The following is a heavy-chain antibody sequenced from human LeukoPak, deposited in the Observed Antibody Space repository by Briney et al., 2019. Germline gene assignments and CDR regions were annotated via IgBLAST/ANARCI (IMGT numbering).Heavy chain of an antibody. Sequence: TSQTLSLTCTVSGGSISSGGYYWSWIRQPPGKGLEWIGYIYYSGSTYHNPSLKSRVTISVDTSKNQFSLKLSSVTAADTAVYYCALYEPYGSGSRGWFDPWGQGTLVTVSS. D-gene: IGHD3-10*01. CDR3: ALYEPYGSGSRGWFDP. CDR2: IYYSGST. V-gene: IGHV4-30-4*08. J-gene: IGHJ5*02. CDR1: GGSISSGGYY.